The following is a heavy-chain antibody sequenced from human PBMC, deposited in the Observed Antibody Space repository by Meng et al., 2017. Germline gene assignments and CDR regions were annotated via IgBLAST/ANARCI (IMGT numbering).Heavy chain of an antibody. Sequence: SETLSLTCTVSGGSVSSGSYYWSWIRQPPGKGLEWIGYIYYSGSTNYNPSLKSRVTISVDTSKNQFSLKLSSVTAADTDVYYCARDWGTHTIFRVVISRGMDVWGQGTTVTVSS. CDR2: IYYSGST. CDR3: ARDWGTHTIFRVVISRGMDV. CDR1: GGSVSSGSYY. V-gene: IGHV4-61*01. D-gene: IGHD3-3*01. J-gene: IGHJ6*02.